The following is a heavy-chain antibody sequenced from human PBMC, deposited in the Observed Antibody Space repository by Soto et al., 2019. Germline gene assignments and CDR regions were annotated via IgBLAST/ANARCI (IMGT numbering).Heavy chain of an antibody. J-gene: IGHJ5*02. V-gene: IGHV3-30-3*01. CDR1: GFTFINYA. CDR2: ISFDGDNK. Sequence: PGGSLRRGCAASGFTFINYAMPWVRQAPGKVREWVAVISFDGDNKYSAESLKGRFTIPRDNAKNMLYLQMDSLSPEDTAVYYCASDLFSLRDILGVHRFVPSGRSTLVTVSS. CDR3: ASDLFSLRDILGVHRFVP. D-gene: IGHD2-2*01.